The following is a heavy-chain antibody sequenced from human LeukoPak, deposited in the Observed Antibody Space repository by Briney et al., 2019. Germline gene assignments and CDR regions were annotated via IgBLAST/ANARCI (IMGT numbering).Heavy chain of an antibody. J-gene: IGHJ4*02. CDR3: ARGGTDDFWSGYTLPGYFDY. Sequence: GESLKISCKGSGYSFTSYWIGCVRQMPGKGLEWMGIIYPGDSDTRYSPSFQGQVTISADESISTAYLQWSSLKASDTAMYYCARGGTDDFWSGYTLPGYFDYWGQGTLVTVSS. CDR1: GYSFTSYW. V-gene: IGHV5-51*01. CDR2: IYPGDSDT. D-gene: IGHD3-3*01.